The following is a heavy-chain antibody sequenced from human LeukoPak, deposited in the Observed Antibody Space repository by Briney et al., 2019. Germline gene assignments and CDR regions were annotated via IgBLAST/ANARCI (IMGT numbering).Heavy chain of an antibody. D-gene: IGHD6-13*01. V-gene: IGHV3-30*04. CDR2: ISRDGTDK. Sequence: GGSLRLSCAASGFTFSNYAMHWVRQAPGEGLEWVAVISRDGTDKYYADSVKGRLTISRDNSQSTLYLHMNSLSTEDTALYYCARAIRAPGTTENAFDIWGQGTMVTVSS. CDR3: ARAIRAPGTTENAFDI. CDR1: GFTFSNYA. J-gene: IGHJ3*02.